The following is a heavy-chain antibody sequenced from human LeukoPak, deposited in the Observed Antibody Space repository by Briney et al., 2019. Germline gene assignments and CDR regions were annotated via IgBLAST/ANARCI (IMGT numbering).Heavy chain of an antibody. Sequence: GASVKVSCKASGYTFTSYAMHWVRQAPGQRLEWMGWINAGNGNTKYSQKFQGRVTITRDTSASTAYMELSSLRSEDTAVYYCARASREQWYDAFDIWGQGTMVTVSS. CDR1: GYTFTSYA. CDR3: ARASREQWYDAFDI. CDR2: INAGNGNT. J-gene: IGHJ3*02. D-gene: IGHD6-19*01. V-gene: IGHV1-3*01.